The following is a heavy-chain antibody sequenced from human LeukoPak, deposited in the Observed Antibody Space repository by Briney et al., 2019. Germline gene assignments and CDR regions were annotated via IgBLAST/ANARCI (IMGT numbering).Heavy chain of an antibody. V-gene: IGHV4-39*07. J-gene: IGHJ4*02. D-gene: IGHD3-10*01. Sequence: SETLSLTCTVSGGSISSSSYYWGWIRQPPGKGLEWIGSIYYSGSTYYNPSLKSRVTISVDTSKNQFSLKLSSVTAADTAVYYCARDGVRGVPFGYWGQGTLVTVSS. CDR1: GGSISSSSYY. CDR2: IYYSGST. CDR3: ARDGVRGVPFGY.